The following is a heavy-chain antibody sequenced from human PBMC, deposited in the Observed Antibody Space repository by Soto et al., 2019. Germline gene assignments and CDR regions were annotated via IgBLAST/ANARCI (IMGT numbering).Heavy chain of an antibody. CDR1: GYTFTSYG. Sequence: ASVKVSCKASGYTFTSYGISWVRQAPGQGLEWMGWISAYNGNTNYAQKLQDRVTMTTDTSTSTAYMELRSLRSDDTAVYYCAIIPAMVTIFGWFDPWGQGTLVTVSS. CDR3: AIIPAMVTIFGWFDP. D-gene: IGHD5-18*01. V-gene: IGHV1-18*04. CDR2: ISAYNGNT. J-gene: IGHJ5*02.